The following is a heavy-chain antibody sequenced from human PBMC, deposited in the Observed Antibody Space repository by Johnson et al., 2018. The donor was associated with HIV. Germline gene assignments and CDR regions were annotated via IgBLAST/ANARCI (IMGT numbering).Heavy chain of an antibody. CDR3: ARAWGSRDMLTALRGAFDI. D-gene: IGHD3-9*01. V-gene: IGHV3-11*04. CDR1: GFTFSDYY. CDR2: ISSSGSTI. Sequence: VQLVESGGGVVQPGGSLRLSCAASGFTFSDYYMSWIRQAPGKGLEWVSYISSSGSTIYYADSVKGRFTISRDNAKNSLYLQMNSLRAEDTAVYSCARAWGSRDMLTALRGAFDIWCQGTMVTVSS. J-gene: IGHJ3*02.